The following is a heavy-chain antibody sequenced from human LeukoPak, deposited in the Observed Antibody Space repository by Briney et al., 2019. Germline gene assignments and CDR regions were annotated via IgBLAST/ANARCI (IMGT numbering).Heavy chain of an antibody. D-gene: IGHD6-19*01. CDR1: EFIVSSNY. Sequence: PGGSLRLSCAVSEFIVSSNYMNWVRQAPGKGLEWVSVIYSGGATYYADSVRGRFTISRDNSKNMVSLQMTSLRAEDTAVYYCARGRFSGPDDYWGQGTLVTVSS. CDR2: IYSGGAT. J-gene: IGHJ4*02. CDR3: ARGRFSGPDDY. V-gene: IGHV3-53*01.